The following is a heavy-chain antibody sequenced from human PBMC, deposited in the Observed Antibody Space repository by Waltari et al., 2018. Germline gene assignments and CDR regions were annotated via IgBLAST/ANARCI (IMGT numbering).Heavy chain of an antibody. CDR1: GFSFSTYW. CDR2: IKKDGSEK. Sequence: EVELVESGGDLVQPGGSLRLSCAASGFSFSTYWMSWVRQAPGKGLEWVANIKKDGSEKYYVDSVKGRFAISRDNPKNSLYLQMNSLSAEDTAVYYCAGGSGWLIDYWGQGTLVTVSS. V-gene: IGHV3-7*01. CDR3: AGGSGWLIDY. J-gene: IGHJ4*02. D-gene: IGHD6-19*01.